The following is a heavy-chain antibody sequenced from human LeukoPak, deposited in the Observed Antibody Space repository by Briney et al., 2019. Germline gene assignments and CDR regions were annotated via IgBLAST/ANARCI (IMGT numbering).Heavy chain of an antibody. CDR3: AREGGDSIAAATY. D-gene: IGHD6-13*01. J-gene: IGHJ4*02. CDR1: GYTFTGYY. CDR2: INPNSGGT. Sequence: GASVKVSCKASGYTFTGYYMHWVRQAPGQGLEWMGWINPNSGGTNYAQKFQGRVTMTRDTSISTAYMELSRLGSDDTAVYYCAREGGDSIAAATYWGQGTLVTVSS. V-gene: IGHV1-2*02.